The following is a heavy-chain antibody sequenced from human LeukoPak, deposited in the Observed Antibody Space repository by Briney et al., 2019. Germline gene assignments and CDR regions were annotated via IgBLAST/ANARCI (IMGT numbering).Heavy chain of an antibody. V-gene: IGHV3-30-3*01. CDR1: AFTFNDYA. J-gene: IGHJ3*02. D-gene: IGHD2-8*02. Sequence: PGGSLRLSCEASAFTFNDYAMHWVRQAPGKGREWVAVISYDGSNTFYADSVKGRFTVSRDNSKNTLYLQVNSLRAEDTAVYYCARQRYCTGTICSLGGDACDMWGQGTRVTVSS. CDR2: ISYDGSNT. CDR3: ARQRYCTGTICSLGGDACDM.